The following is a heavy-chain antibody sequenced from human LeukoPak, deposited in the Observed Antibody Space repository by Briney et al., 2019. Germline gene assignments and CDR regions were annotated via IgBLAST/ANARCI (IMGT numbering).Heavy chain of an antibody. CDR3: ARDFHDYYDSSDTSPRSGY. Sequence: ASVKVSCKVSGYTLTELSMHWVRQAPGKGLEWMGGFDPEDGETIYAQKFQGRVTMTEDTSTDTAYMELSSLRSEDTAVYYCARDFHDYYDSSDTSPRSGYWGQGTLVTVSS. V-gene: IGHV1-24*01. CDR1: GYTLTELS. J-gene: IGHJ4*02. D-gene: IGHD3-22*01. CDR2: FDPEDGET.